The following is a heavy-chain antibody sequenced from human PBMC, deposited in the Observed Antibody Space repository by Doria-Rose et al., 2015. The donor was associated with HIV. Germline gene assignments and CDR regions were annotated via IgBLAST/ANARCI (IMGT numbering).Heavy chain of an antibody. D-gene: IGHD6-13*01. CDR2: LNVGNFDT. Sequence: IHWVRQATGQRIEWMGWLNVGNFDTRYSLKFPDRVTITSDTSANTGYMALSSLRSEDTAVYYCARIHSLSSSSLGHWGQG. V-gene: IGHV1-3*01. CDR3: ARIHSLSSSSLGH. J-gene: IGHJ1*01.